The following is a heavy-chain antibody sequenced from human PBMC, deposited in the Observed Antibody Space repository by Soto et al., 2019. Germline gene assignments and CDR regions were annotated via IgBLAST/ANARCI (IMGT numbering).Heavy chain of an antibody. V-gene: IGHV4-31*03. CDR1: GGSISSGGYY. D-gene: IGHD3-3*01. CDR2: IYYSGST. Sequence: PSETLSLTCTVSGGSISSGGYYWSWIRQHPGKGLEWIGYIYYSGSTYYNPSLKSRVTISVDTSKNQFSLKLSSVTAADTAVYYCARTYYDFWSGSTSLWHYYYYYMDVWGKGTTVTVSS. J-gene: IGHJ6*03. CDR3: ARTYYDFWSGSTSLWHYYYYYMDV.